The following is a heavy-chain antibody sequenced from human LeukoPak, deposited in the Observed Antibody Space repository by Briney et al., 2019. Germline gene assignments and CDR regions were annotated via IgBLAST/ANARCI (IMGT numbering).Heavy chain of an antibody. CDR2: ISSSSSYL. CDR3: ARDFGYCSGGSCYSIEGDAFDI. Sequence: KPGGSLRLSRAASGFTFSSYSMNWVRPAPGKGLEWVSSISSSSSYLYSADSVKGRFTISRDNAKNSLYLQMNSLRAEDTAVYYCARDFGYCSGGSCYSIEGDAFDIWGQGTMVTVSS. D-gene: IGHD2-15*01. J-gene: IGHJ3*02. V-gene: IGHV3-21*01. CDR1: GFTFSSYS.